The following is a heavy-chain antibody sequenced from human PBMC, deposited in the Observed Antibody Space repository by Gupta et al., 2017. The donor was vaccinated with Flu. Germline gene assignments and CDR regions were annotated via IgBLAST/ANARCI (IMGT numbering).Heavy chain of an antibody. CDR2: IYWDDNK. CDR3: AHIKSHGTDYFDY. V-gene: IGHV2-5*02. CDR1: STGVG. D-gene: IGHD1-26*01. Sequence: STGVGVGWIRQPPGKALEWLALIYWDDNKKYTPSLNSRLTITKDTSRNQVVLTVTNMDPVDTATYYCAHIKSHGTDYFDYWGQGTLVTVSS. J-gene: IGHJ4*02.